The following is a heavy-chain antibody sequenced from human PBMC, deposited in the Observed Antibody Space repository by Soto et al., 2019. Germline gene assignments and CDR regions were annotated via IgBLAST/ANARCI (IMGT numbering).Heavy chain of an antibody. J-gene: IGHJ4*02. CDR2: IKSKTDGGTS. Sequence: EVQLVESGGGLVKPGGSLRLSCAASGFTFGHVWISWVRQAPGKGLEWVGRIKSKTDGGTSDYAAPVKVRFTISRDDSKKTLYLQMNSLKAEDTAVYYCATGSSLGAPRWGQGTLVTVSS. CDR3: ATGSSLGAPR. CDR1: GFTFGHVW. D-gene: IGHD3-16*01. V-gene: IGHV3-15*01.